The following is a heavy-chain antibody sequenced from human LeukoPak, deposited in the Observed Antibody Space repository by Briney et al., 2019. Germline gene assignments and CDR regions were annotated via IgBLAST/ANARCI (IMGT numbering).Heavy chain of an antibody. CDR2: IYYSGTT. J-gene: IGHJ4*02. D-gene: IGHD3-22*01. Sequence: SETLSLTCTVSGGSIISRSYYWGWIRQPPGKWLEWIASIYYSGTTYYNPYLKSRVSISADTSKNQFSLKVSSVTAADTAVYYCTSRGWIVGLVDYWGQGTLVTVSS. CDR1: GGSIISRSYY. CDR3: TSRGWIVGLVDY. V-gene: IGHV4-39*01.